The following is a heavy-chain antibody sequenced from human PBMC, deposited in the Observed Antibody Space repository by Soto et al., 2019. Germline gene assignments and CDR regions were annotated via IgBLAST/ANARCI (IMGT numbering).Heavy chain of an antibody. D-gene: IGHD4-4*01. CDR1: GGSVSSST. J-gene: IGHJ4*02. Sequence: QVQLVQSGAEVKKPGSSVKVSCEASGGSVSSSTLSWVRQAPGQGLEWMGRIIPILGRANYAQKFQDRVTITADKSTSTAYMEPSSLRSEDTAVYFCAGDSGYSNYAFDFWGQGTLITVSS. V-gene: IGHV1-69*08. CDR2: IIPILGRA. CDR3: AGDSGYSNYAFDF.